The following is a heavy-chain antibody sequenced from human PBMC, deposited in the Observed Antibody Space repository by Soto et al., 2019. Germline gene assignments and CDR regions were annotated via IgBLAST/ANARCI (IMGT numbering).Heavy chain of an antibody. D-gene: IGHD6-6*01. Sequence: QVQLVQSGAEVKKPGASVKVSCKASGYTFTSYGISWVRQAPGQGLEWMGWISAYNGNTNYAQTLQGRVTMTTDTSTSTAYMELRSLRSDDTAVYYCAREYSSSSGIYYYYYGMDVWGQGTTVTVSS. CDR1: GYTFTSYG. CDR2: ISAYNGNT. CDR3: AREYSSSSGIYYYYYGMDV. V-gene: IGHV1-18*01. J-gene: IGHJ6*02.